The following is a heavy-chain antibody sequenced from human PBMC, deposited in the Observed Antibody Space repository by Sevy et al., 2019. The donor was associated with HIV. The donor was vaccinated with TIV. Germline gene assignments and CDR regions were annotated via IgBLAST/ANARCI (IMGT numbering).Heavy chain of an antibody. J-gene: IGHJ2*01. V-gene: IGHV3-33*01. CDR1: GFSFSSFG. D-gene: IGHD1-26*01. CDR2: IFSDGSTK. Sequence: GGSLRLSCAASGFSFSSFGIHWVCQAPGKGLEWVAAIFSDGSTKYYGDSVKGRFAISRDNSKNTAYLQMNSLRAEDTAVYSCARESGSDWYLDLWGRGTLVTVSS. CDR3: ARESGSDWYLDL.